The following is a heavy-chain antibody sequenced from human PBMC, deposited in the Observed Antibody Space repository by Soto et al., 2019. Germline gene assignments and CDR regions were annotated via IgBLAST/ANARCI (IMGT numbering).Heavy chain of an antibody. CDR2: IDPSDSQT. D-gene: IGHD3-10*01. V-gene: IGHV5-10-1*01. CDR3: PRQKYQSYTGPNFHCYCGS. J-gene: IGHJ4*02. CDR1: GYSFAGYW. Sequence: PGESMKSSCKGSGYSFAGYWITWVRQKPGKGLEWMGRIDPSDSQTYYSPSFRGHVTISVTKSITTVFLQWSSLRASDTAMYYCPRQKYQSYTGPNFHCYCGSGGQGTPVTVSP.